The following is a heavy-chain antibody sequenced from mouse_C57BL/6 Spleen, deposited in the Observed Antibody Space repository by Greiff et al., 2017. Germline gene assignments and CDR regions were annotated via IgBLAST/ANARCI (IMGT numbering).Heavy chain of an antibody. J-gene: IGHJ4*01. V-gene: IGHV5-4*01. CDR2: ISDGGSYT. CDR1: GFTFSSYA. Sequence: EVKVVESGGGLVKPGGSLKLSCAASGFTFSSYAMSWVRQTPEKRLEWVATISDGGSYTYYPDNVKGRFTISRDNAKNNLYLQMSHLKSEDTAMYYCARDRDYSNYVDYAMDYWGQGTSVTVSS. CDR3: ARDRDYSNYVDYAMDY. D-gene: IGHD2-5*01.